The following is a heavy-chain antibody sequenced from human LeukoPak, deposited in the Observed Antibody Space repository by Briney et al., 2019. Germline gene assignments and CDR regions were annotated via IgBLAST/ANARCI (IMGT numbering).Heavy chain of an antibody. D-gene: IGHD3-10*01. CDR1: GFTLSNAW. Sequence: PGGSLRLSCAASGFTLSNAWMSWVRQAPGKGLEWVSVIYSGGSTYYADSVKGRFTISRDNSKNTLYLQMNSLRAEDTAVYYCARDQTHRGVIITYDYWGQGTLVTVSS. CDR3: ARDQTHRGVIITYDY. CDR2: IYSGGST. J-gene: IGHJ4*02. V-gene: IGHV3-66*02.